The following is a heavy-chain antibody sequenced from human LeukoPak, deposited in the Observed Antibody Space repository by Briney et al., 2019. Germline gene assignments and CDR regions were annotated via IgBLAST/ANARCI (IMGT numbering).Heavy chain of an antibody. V-gene: IGHV1-46*01. CDR1: GYTFTSYY. J-gene: IGHJ6*03. Sequence: ASVKVSCKASGYTFTSYYMHWVRQAPGQGLEWMGIINPSGGSTSYAQKFQGRVTITTDESTSTAYMELSSLRSEDTAVYYCARGLVPAAKGGYYYYTDVWGKGTTVTVSS. CDR2: INPSGGST. D-gene: IGHD2-2*01. CDR3: ARGLVPAAKGGYYYYTDV.